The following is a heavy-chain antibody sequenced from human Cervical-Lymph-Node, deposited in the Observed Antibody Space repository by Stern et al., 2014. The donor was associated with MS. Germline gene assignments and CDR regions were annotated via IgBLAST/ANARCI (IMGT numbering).Heavy chain of an antibody. CDR2: GSNDGSSR. CDR1: GFIFRSYG. J-gene: IGHJ6*02. V-gene: IGHV3-33*05. Sequence: VQLVHSGGGVVQPGRSLRLACAAAGFIFRSYGMDRVRQAPGTGLEWVALGSNDGSSRNYADSVKGGFTIARENFQKKTHLPTDSLRAEDTAVYYCARGIAARPEYYYGMDVWGQGTTVTVSS. CDR3: ARGIAARPEYYYGMDV. D-gene: IGHD6-6*01.